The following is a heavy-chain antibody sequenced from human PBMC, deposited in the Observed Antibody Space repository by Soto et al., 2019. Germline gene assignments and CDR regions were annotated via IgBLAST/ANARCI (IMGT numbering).Heavy chain of an antibody. CDR2: INSDGSRI. CDR3: ARDEWGRDAYYAFSHGMDV. V-gene: IGHV3-74*01. Sequence: EEQLVESGGGLVQPGGSLRLSCAASGFTFRSYWMHWVRQAPGKGLVWVSRINSDGSRISDADSVKGRFTVSRDNAKNTLYLQMKSLRAADTAVYYCARDEWGRDAYYAFSHGMDVWGQGTTVTVSS. J-gene: IGHJ6*02. D-gene: IGHD3-3*01. CDR1: GFTFRSYW.